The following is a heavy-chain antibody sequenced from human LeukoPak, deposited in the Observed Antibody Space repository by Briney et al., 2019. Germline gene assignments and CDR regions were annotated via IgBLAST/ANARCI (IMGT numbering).Heavy chain of an antibody. V-gene: IGHV3-11*04. CDR1: GFIFSDYY. D-gene: IGHD2-8*01. J-gene: IGHJ4*02. CDR3: ARVGSCTNGVCYNPFDY. Sequence: GGSLRLSCAASGFIFSDYYMSWIRQAPGKGLEWVSYNSSSGSTTYYADSVKGRFTISRDNAKNSLYLQMNSLRAEDTAVYYCARVGSCTNGVCYNPFDYWGQGTLVTVSS. CDR2: NSSSGSTT.